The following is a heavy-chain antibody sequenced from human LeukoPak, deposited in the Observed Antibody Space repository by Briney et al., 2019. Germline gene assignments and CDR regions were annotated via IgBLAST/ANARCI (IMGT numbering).Heavy chain of an antibody. Sequence: SETLSLTCAVYGGSFSGYCWSWIRQPPGKGLEWIGEINHSGSTNYNPSLKSRVTISVDTSKNQFSLKLSSVTAADTAVYYCARGELERRAWFDPWGQGTLVTVSS. V-gene: IGHV4-34*01. CDR3: ARGELERRAWFDP. CDR1: GGSFSGYC. CDR2: INHSGST. J-gene: IGHJ5*02. D-gene: IGHD1-1*01.